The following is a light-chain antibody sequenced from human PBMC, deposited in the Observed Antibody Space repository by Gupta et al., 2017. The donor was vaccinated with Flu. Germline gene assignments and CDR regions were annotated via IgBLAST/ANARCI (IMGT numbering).Light chain of an antibody. V-gene: IGKV4-1*01. CDR1: QNILYSGNNKNW. CDR2: WAS. CDR3: QQYHIAPYN. J-gene: IGKJ2*01. Sequence: DIVMTQSPDSLAVSLGERATIKCTSSQNILYSGNNKNWLGWYQQKPGQAPKLLFYWASTRESGVPDRFSDSGSGTDFTLTISSLQAEDVAVYYCQQYHIAPYNFGQGTKVEIK.